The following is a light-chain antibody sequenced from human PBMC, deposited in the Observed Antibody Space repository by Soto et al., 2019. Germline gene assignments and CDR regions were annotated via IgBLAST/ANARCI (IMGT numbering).Light chain of an antibody. V-gene: IGLV1-47*01. CDR2: RDN. CDR1: TSNIGSNY. CDR3: AAWDDSLYGVV. J-gene: IGLJ2*01. Sequence: QSVLTQPPSASGTPGQRVTISCSGSTSNIGSNYVYWYQQLPGTAPKLLIYRDNQRPSGVPDRFSGSKSGTSASLAISGLRSGDEADYYCAAWDDSLYGVVFGGGTKVTVL.